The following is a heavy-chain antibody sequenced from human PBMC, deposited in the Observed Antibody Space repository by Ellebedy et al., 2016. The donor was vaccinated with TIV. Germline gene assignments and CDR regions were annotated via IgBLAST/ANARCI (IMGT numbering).Heavy chain of an antibody. CDR3: SSHVDTSMTH. D-gene: IGHD5-18*01. CDR2: IKQDGSKK. CDR1: GFTFGSYG. J-gene: IGHJ4*02. Sequence: GGSLRLSXAASGFTFGSYGMHWVRQAPGKGLEWVANIKQDGSKKYYVDSVKGRFTISRDNAKNSLYLQMNSLRAEDTALYYCSSHVDTSMTHWGQGTLVTVSS. V-gene: IGHV3-7*01.